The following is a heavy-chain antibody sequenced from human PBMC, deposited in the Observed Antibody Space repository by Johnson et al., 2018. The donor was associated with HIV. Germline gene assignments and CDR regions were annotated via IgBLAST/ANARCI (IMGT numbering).Heavy chain of an antibody. CDR1: GFTFSSYA. V-gene: IGHV3-30-3*01. CDR3: ARGKTVTPFLSGYAPPPDAFDI. Sequence: VQLVESGGGVVQPGRSLRLSCAASGFTFSSYAMHWVRQAPGKGLEWVAVIWYDGSNKYYADSVKGRFTILRDNYKNTLYLQMNSLRVEDTAVYYCARGKTVTPFLSGYAPPPDAFDIWGQGTMVTVSS. J-gene: IGHJ3*02. D-gene: IGHD4-17*01. CDR2: IWYDGSNK.